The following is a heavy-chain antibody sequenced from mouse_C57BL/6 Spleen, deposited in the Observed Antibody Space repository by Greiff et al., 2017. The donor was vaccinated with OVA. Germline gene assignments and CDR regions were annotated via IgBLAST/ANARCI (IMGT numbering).Heavy chain of an antibody. CDR2: INPSNGGT. D-gene: IGHD2-5*01. CDR3: AREGGAYSNPNAY. Sequence: QVHVKQPGTELVKPGASVKLSCKASGYTFTSYWMHWVKQRPGQGLEWIGNINPSNGGTNYNEKFKSKATLTVDKSSSTAYMQLSSLTSEDSAVYYGAREGGAYSNPNAYWGQGTLVTVSA. J-gene: IGHJ3*01. CDR1: GYTFTSYW. V-gene: IGHV1-53*01.